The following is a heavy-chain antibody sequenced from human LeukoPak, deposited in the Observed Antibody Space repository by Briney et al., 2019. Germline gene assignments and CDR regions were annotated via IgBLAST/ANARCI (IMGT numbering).Heavy chain of an antibody. D-gene: IGHD2-15*01. CDR2: IYPGDSDT. V-gene: IGHV5-51*01. Sequence: GESLKISCKNSGDSFSNYWIGWVRQMPGKGLEWMGIIYPGDSDTRYSPSFQGQVTISADKSISTAYLQWSSLKASDTAMYYCGWSSEGYYFDYWGQGTLVTVSS. CDR3: GWSSEGYYFDY. J-gene: IGHJ4*02. CDR1: GDSFSNYW.